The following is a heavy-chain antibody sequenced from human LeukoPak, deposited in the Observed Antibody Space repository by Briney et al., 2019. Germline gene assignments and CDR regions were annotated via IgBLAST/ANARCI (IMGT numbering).Heavy chain of an antibody. CDR3: ARERAHGGSYGVYFDY. J-gene: IGHJ4*02. D-gene: IGHD1-26*01. Sequence: GGSLRLSCAASGFTVSSNYMSWVRQAPGKGLEWVSIIYTDDRTFYAGSVKGRFTISRDSSKNSLYLQMNSLRAEDTAVYYCARERAHGGSYGVYFDYWGQGTLVTVSS. V-gene: IGHV3-53*01. CDR1: GFTVSSNY. CDR2: IYTDDRT.